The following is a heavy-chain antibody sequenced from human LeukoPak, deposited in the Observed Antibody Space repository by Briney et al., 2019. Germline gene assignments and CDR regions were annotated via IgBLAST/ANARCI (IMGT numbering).Heavy chain of an antibody. J-gene: IGHJ6*02. Sequence: GGSLRLSCAASGFTFSTYGMSWVRQAPGKGLEWVSAIGKSGDSTYYADSMKGRFTISRDNSKNTLYLQMNSLRAEDTAVYYCARVAANYYYYGMDVWGQGTTVTVSS. V-gene: IGHV3-23*01. D-gene: IGHD6-25*01. CDR2: IGKSGDST. CDR1: GFTFSTYG. CDR3: ARVAANYYYYGMDV.